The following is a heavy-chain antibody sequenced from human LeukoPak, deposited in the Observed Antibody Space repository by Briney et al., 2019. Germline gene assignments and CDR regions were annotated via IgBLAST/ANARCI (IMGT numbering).Heavy chain of an antibody. J-gene: IGHJ4*02. CDR2: IIPIFGTA. D-gene: IGHD6-13*01. Sequence: ASVKVSCKASGGTFSSYAISWVRQAPGQGLEWMGGIIPIFGTANYAQKFQGRVTITADKSTSTAYMELSSLRSGDTAVYYCARLYSSSRPYAGDYWGQGTLVTVSS. CDR1: GGTFSSYA. V-gene: IGHV1-69*06. CDR3: ARLYSSSRPYAGDY.